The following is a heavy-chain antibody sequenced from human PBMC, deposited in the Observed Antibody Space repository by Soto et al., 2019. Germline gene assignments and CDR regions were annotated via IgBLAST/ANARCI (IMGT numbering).Heavy chain of an antibody. Sequence: QVELVQSGAEEKKPGASVKVSCKASGYTFTTYAMHWVRQAPGQRLEWMGWINPVNGHTKYSQKFQGRVTFAGDTSASTADRERGRLTSEDPAVYYCARGDCSGGSCYPPTGAFDVWGQGTMVTVSS. CDR1: GYTFTTYA. V-gene: IGHV1-3*05. D-gene: IGHD2-15*01. J-gene: IGHJ3*01. CDR2: INPVNGHT. CDR3: ARGDCSGGSCYPPTGAFDV.